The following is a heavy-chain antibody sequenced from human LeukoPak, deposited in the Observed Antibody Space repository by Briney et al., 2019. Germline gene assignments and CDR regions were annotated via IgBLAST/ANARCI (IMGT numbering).Heavy chain of an antibody. J-gene: IGHJ5*02. D-gene: IGHD2-15*01. Sequence: GASVKVSCKASGYTFTSYGISWVRQAPGQGLEWMGWISAYNGNTNYAQKLQGRVTMTTDTSTSTAYMELRSLRSDDTAVYYCARDTPAYRYCSGGSCQDWFDPWGQGTLVTVSS. V-gene: IGHV1-18*01. CDR1: GYTFTSYG. CDR3: ARDTPAYRYCSGGSCQDWFDP. CDR2: ISAYNGNT.